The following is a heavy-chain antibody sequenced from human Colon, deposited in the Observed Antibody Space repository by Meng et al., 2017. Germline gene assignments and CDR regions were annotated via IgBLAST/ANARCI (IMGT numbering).Heavy chain of an antibody. CDR1: GFTFSNAW. CDR2: IKSKTDGGTT. CDR3: TTVSRSGDLDY. D-gene: IGHD3-3*01. V-gene: IGHV3-15*01. Sequence: GESLKISCAASGFTFSNAWMSWVRQAPGKGLEWVGRIKSKTDGGTTDYAAPVKGRFTIPRDDSKNTLYLQMNSLKTEDTAVYYCTTVSRSGDLDYWGQGTLVTVSS. J-gene: IGHJ4*02.